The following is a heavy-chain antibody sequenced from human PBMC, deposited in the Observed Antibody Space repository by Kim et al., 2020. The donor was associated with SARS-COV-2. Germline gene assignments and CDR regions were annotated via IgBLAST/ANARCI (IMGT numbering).Heavy chain of an antibody. CDR3: VRGYYENSGYYYDY. CDR1: GFTVSSNY. J-gene: IGHJ4*02. V-gene: IGHV3-53*01. Sequence: GGSLRLSCAASGFTVSSNYMSWVRQAPGKGLEWVSVIYSGGSTYYADSVKGRFTISRDNSKNTVCLQMNSLRAEDTAVYYCVRGYYENSGYYYDYWGQGT. CDR2: IYSGGST. D-gene: IGHD3-22*01.